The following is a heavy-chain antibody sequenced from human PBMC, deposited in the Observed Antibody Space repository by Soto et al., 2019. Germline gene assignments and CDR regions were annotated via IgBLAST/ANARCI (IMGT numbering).Heavy chain of an antibody. CDR1: GITFSSHA. V-gene: IGHV3-48*01. D-gene: IGHD4-17*01. CDR2: IRATGVT. J-gene: IGHJ4*02. Sequence: EVQLVESGGDLVQPGGSLRLSCAASGITFSSHAMNWVRQAPGKGLEWVASIRATGVTYYADSVKGRFIISRDNAKDSLFLQMDSLRVEDTAVYYCRDGDYNWGQGTLVTVSS. CDR3: RDGDYN.